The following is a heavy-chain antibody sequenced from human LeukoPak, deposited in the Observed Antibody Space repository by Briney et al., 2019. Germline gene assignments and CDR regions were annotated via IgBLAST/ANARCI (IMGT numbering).Heavy chain of an antibody. V-gene: IGHV1-8*03. D-gene: IGHD3-22*01. CDR3: ARVLTPLPAYYYDSSGFFDY. CDR1: GYTFTSYD. Sequence: GASVKVSCKASGYTFTSYDINWVRQATGQGLEWMGWMNPNSGNTGYAQKFQGRVTITRNTSISTAYMELSSLRSEDTAVYYCARVLTPLPAYYYDSSGFFDYWGQGTLVTVSS. J-gene: IGHJ4*02. CDR2: MNPNSGNT.